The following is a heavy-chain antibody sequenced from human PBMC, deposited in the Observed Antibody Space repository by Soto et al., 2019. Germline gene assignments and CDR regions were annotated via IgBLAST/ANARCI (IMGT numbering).Heavy chain of an antibody. V-gene: IGHV3-30-3*01. J-gene: IGHJ5*02. CDR3: ARDSSGRQQLVNNWFDP. CDR2: ISYDGSNK. Sequence: LRLSCAASGFTFSSYAMHWVRQAPGKGLEWVAVISYDGSNKYYADSVKGRFTISRDNSKNTLYLQMNSLRAEATAVYYCARDSSGRQQLVNNWFDPWGQGTLVTVSS. D-gene: IGHD6-13*01. CDR1: GFTFSSYA.